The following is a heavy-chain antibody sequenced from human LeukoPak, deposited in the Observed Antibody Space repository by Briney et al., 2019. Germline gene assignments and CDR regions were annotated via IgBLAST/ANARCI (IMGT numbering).Heavy chain of an antibody. J-gene: IGHJ4*02. Sequence: SETLSLTGTVSGDSISNYYWSWIRQPPGRGLEWIGYIFYSGNTNYNPSLKSRVTISVDTSKNQFSVKLSSVTAADTAVYYCARDQHGFDYWGQGTLVTVSS. CDR2: IFYSGNT. V-gene: IGHV4-59*01. CDR3: ARDQHGFDY. CDR1: GDSISNYY.